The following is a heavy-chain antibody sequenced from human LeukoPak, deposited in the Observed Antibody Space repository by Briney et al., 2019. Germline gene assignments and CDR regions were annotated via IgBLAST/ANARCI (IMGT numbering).Heavy chain of an antibody. V-gene: IGHV1-69*04. Sequence: SVKVSCKASGGTFSSYVISWVRQAPGQGREWMGRIIPILGIANYAQKFQGSVTITADKSTSTAYMELSSLRSEDTAVYYCASGSLGFYSSGDRYYYYGMDVWGQGTTVTVSS. CDR3: ASGSLGFYSSGDRYYYYGMDV. D-gene: IGHD6-19*01. CDR2: IIPILGIA. CDR1: GGTFSSYV. J-gene: IGHJ6*02.